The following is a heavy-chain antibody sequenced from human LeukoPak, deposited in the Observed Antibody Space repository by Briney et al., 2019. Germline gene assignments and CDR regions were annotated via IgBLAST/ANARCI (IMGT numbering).Heavy chain of an antibody. CDR3: AKDIFTMVRGVVDY. CDR2: ISWNSGSI. D-gene: IGHD3-10*01. Sequence: GGSLRLSCAASGFSVNTNYMTWVRQAPGKGLEWVSGISWNSGSIGYADSVKGRFTISRDNAKNSLYLQMNSLRAEDTALYYCAKDIFTMVRGVVDYWGQGTLVTVSS. J-gene: IGHJ4*02. V-gene: IGHV3-9*01. CDR1: GFSVNTNY.